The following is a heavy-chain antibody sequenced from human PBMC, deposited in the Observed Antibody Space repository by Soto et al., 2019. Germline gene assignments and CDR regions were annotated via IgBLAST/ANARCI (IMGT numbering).Heavy chain of an antibody. J-gene: IGHJ4*02. CDR2: IYYSGST. CDR1: GGSISSYY. Sequence: SETLSLTCTVPGGSISSYYWSWIRQPPGKGLEWIGYIYYSGSTNYNPSLKSRVTISVDTSKNQFSLKLSSVTAADTAVYYCARDGRYFDWLSFDYWGQGTLVTVSS. CDR3: ARDGRYFDWLSFDY. V-gene: IGHV4-59*01. D-gene: IGHD3-9*01.